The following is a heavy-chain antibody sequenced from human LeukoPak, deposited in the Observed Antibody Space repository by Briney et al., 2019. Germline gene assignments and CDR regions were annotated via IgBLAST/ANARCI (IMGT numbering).Heavy chain of an antibody. V-gene: IGHV3-21*01. CDR2: ISSSGSYI. CDR3: ARDQLYCSGGYCYKDY. Sequence: PGGSLRLSCAASAFTFSSYSMNWVRQAPGKGLEWVSSISSSGSYIYYADSVKGRFTISRDNAKNMLYLQLNSLRVEDTAVYYCARDQLYCSGGYCYKDYWGQGTLVTVSS. J-gene: IGHJ4*02. D-gene: IGHD2-15*01. CDR1: AFTFSSYS.